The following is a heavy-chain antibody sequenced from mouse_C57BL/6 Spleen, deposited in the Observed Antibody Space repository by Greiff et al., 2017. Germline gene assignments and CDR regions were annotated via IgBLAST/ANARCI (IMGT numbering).Heavy chain of an antibody. CDR1: GVDFSRYW. CDR3: AREGKSGYFDY. V-gene: IGHV4-1*01. J-gene: IGHJ2*01. Sequence: EADGVDFSRYWMSWVRRAPGKGLEWIGEINPDSSTINYAPSLKDKFIISRDNAKNTLYLQMSKVRSEDTALYYCAREGKSGYFDYWGQGTTLTVSS. D-gene: IGHD3-1*01. CDR2: INPDSSTI.